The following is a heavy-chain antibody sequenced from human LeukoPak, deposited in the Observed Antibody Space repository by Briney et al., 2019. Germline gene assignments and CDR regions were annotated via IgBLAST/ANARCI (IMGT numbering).Heavy chain of an antibody. CDR2: IAGDSGST. D-gene: IGHD2-8*01. J-gene: IGHJ4*02. CDR3: AKGSTNARPYYFDY. Sequence: GGSLRLSCAAAEFTFSTYVMSWVRQAPGRGLEWVSSIAGDSGSTYHADSVKGRFTISRDNSKNTLYLQMNSLRAEDTAVYYCAKGSTNARPYYFDYWGQGSLVTVSS. CDR1: EFTFSTYV. V-gene: IGHV3-23*01.